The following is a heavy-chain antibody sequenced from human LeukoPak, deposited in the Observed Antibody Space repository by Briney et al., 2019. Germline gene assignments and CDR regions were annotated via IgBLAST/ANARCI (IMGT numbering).Heavy chain of an antibody. CDR2: ISGSGSST. CDR1: GFTFSSYA. J-gene: IGHJ3*02. V-gene: IGHV3-23*01. D-gene: IGHD6-19*01. Sequence: PGGSLRLSCAASGFTFSSYAMNWVRQAPGKGLEWVSAISGSGSSTYYADSVKGRFTISRDNSKNTLYLQMNSLRAEDTAVYYCARDSGWLGAFDIWGQGTMVTVSS. CDR3: ARDSGWLGAFDI.